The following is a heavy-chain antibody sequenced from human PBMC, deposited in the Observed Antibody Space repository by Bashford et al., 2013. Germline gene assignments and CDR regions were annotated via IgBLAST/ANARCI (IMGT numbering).Heavy chain of an antibody. J-gene: IGHJ6*02. CDR2: INRSGDT. V-gene: IGHV4-34*01. CDR3: ARGPPVAKRVYDVGLDV. Sequence: SETLSLTCAVYGGSFSAYYWTWVRQSPGSGLEWIGEINRSGDTTYNPSLKSRVIMSVDTTTNHFSLKLSSVSAADAAVYYCARGPPVAKRVYDVGLDVWGQGHHGHRLL. D-gene: IGHD2-8*01. CDR1: GGSFSAYY.